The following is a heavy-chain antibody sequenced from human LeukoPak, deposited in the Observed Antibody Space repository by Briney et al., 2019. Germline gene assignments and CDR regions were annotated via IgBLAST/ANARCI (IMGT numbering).Heavy chain of an antibody. V-gene: IGHV3-48*01. J-gene: IGHJ6*02. CDR3: AKDIVQDCSGGSCGVGMDV. D-gene: IGHD2-15*01. CDR2: ISSSSSTI. Sequence: GGSLRLSCAASGFSFSSYIMNWVRQAPGKGLEWVSHISSSSSTIYYADSVKGRFTISRDNSKNTLSLQMNSLRAEDTALYYCAKDIVQDCSGGSCGVGMDVWGQGTTDTVSS. CDR1: GFSFSSYI.